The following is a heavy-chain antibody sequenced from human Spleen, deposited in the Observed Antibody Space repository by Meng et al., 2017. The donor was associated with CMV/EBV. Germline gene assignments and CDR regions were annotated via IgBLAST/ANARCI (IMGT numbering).Heavy chain of an antibody. D-gene: IGHD2-2*01. CDR1: GFTVSSNY. CDR3: ARDSTPTFNYYYYYGMDV. J-gene: IGHJ6*02. Sequence: GESLKISCGASGFTVSSNYMSWVRQAPGKGLEWVAVIHSGGSRYYADSVKGRFTISRDNSKNTLYLQMNSLRAEDTAVYYCARDSTPTFNYYYYYGMDVWGQGTTVTVSS. V-gene: IGHV3-53*05. CDR2: IHSGGSR.